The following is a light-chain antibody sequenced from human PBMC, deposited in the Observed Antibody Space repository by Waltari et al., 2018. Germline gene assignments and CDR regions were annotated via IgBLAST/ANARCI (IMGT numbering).Light chain of an antibody. CDR2: LNSEGSH. CDR3: QTWGTGIHVV. V-gene: IGLV4-69*01. J-gene: IGLJ2*01. Sequence: QLVLTQSPSDSASLGASLKLTFPPRRGHRSYAIPWPHQQPEKGPRYLMKLNSEGSHSKGDGIPDRFSGSSSGAERYLTISSLQSEDEADYYCQTWGTGIHVVFGGGTKLTVL. CDR1: RGHRSYA.